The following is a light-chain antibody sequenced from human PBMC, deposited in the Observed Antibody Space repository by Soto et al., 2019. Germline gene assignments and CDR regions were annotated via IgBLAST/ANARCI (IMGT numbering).Light chain of an antibody. CDR2: WAS. CDR1: QSVLYSSNYY. Sequence: DIVMTQSPDSLAVSLGERATINCKSSQSVLYSSNYYLAWYQQKPGQPPKLLIYWASTRDSGVPDRFSGSGSGRDFTLTISNLQAEDVAVYYCQQYYSSPITFGGGTKVDIK. CDR3: QQYYSSPIT. J-gene: IGKJ4*01. V-gene: IGKV4-1*01.